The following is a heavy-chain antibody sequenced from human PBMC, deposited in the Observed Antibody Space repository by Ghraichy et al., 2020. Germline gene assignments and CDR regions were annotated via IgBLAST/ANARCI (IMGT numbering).Heavy chain of an antibody. D-gene: IGHD2/OR15-2a*01. V-gene: IGHV3-7*01. Sequence: GGSLRLFCAASGFIFSSYWMSWVRQAPGKGLEWVANIKEDGSEKYHVDSVKGRFTVSRDNAKNSLYLQVNSLRAEDTAVYYCAKIADYAFDIWGQGTMVTVSS. CDR3: AKIADYAFDI. CDR2: IKEDGSEK. CDR1: GFIFSSYW. J-gene: IGHJ3*02.